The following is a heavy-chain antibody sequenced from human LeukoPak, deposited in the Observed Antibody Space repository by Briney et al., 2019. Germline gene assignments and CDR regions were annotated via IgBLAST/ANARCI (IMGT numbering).Heavy chain of an antibody. V-gene: IGHV3-48*03. CDR2: ISSSGSTI. CDR1: GFTFSSYE. J-gene: IGHJ4*02. CDR3: ASSQQLWFARFDY. Sequence: GGSLRLSCAASGFTFSSYEMNWVRQAPGKGLEWVSYISSSGSTIYYADSVKGRFTISRDNAKNSLYLQMNSLRAEDTAVYYCASSQQLWFARFDYWGQGTLATVSS. D-gene: IGHD5-18*01.